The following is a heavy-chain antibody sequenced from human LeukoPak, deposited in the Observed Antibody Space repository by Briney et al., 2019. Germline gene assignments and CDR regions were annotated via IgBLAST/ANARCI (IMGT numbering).Heavy chain of an antibody. CDR1: GFTFSSYT. J-gene: IGHJ4*02. D-gene: IGHD4-23*01. CDR3: ARGVKG. Sequence: PGGSLRLSCAASGFTFSSYTINWVRQAPGKGLEWVSSITSSSSYINYADSAKGRFTISRDNAKNSLYLQMNSLRAEDTAVYYCARGVKGWGQGTLVTVSS. CDR2: ITSSSSYI. V-gene: IGHV3-21*01.